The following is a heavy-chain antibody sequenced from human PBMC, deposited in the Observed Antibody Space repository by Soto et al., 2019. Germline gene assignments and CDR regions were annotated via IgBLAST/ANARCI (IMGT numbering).Heavy chain of an antibody. CDR3: ARYLRYFAGSMDV. Sequence: QVQLVESGGGVVQPGRSLRLSCAASGFTFSSYGMHWVRQAPCKGLEWVAVIWYDGSNKYYADYVKGRFTISRDNSKNTLDLQMNSRRAEDTAVYYCARYLRYFAGSMDVCGQGTTVTVAS. V-gene: IGHV3-33*01. J-gene: IGHJ6*02. D-gene: IGHD3-9*01. CDR2: IWYDGSNK. CDR1: GFTFSSYG.